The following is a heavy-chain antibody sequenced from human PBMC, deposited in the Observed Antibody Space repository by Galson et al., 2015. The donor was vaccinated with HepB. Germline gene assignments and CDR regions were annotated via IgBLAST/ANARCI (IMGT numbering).Heavy chain of an antibody. CDR3: ARGSFGLAAAGLEFDY. V-gene: IGHV3-30-3*01. CDR2: ISYDGSNK. D-gene: IGHD6-13*01. CDR1: GFTFSSYA. Sequence: SLRLSCAASGFTFSSYAMHWVRQASGRGLEWVAVISYDGSNKYYADSVKGRFTISRDNSKNTLYLQMNSLRAEDTAVYYCARGSFGLAAAGLEFDYWGQGTTVTVSS. J-gene: IGHJ4*03.